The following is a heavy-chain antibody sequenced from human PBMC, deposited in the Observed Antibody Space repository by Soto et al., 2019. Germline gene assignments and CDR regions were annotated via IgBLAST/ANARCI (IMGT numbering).Heavy chain of an antibody. CDR3: ARVVPGAEAWFGP. V-gene: IGHV1-18*01. CDR2: ISLYSDGT. CDR1: GYTFSNYG. J-gene: IGHJ5*02. D-gene: IGHD2-2*01. Sequence: ASVTVSCKTSGYTFSNYGITWVRQAPGQPLEWLGWISLYSDGTNYAQKCQGRVSITTDTSTTTAYMELRSLRSDDTAVYYCARVVPGAEAWFGPWGQGTLVTVSS.